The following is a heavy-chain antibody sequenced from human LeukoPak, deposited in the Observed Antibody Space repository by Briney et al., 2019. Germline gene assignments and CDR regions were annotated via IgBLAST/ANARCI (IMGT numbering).Heavy chain of an antibody. CDR3: ARAYGSGTYYFDY. J-gene: IGHJ4*02. Sequence: GGSLRLSCAASGFIVSSYHMTWVRQAPGKGLECASVIYSGASTYYADSVKGRFTISRDNSKNTVYLQMNSLSAGDTAVYYCARAYGSGTYYFDYWGQGTLVTVSS. V-gene: IGHV3-53*01. CDR1: GFIVSSYH. D-gene: IGHD3-10*01. CDR2: IYSGAST.